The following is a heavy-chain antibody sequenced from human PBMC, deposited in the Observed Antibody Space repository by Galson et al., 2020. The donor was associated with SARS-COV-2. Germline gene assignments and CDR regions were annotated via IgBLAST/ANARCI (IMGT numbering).Heavy chain of an antibody. D-gene: IGHD3-22*01. Sequence: GGSLRLSCAASGFTFSSYGMHWVRQAPGKGLEWVAVISYDGSNKYYADSVKGRFTISRDNSKNTLYLQMNSLRAEDTAVYYCAKDRGYYDSSGYYYVGGMDVWGQGTTVTVSS. CDR2: ISYDGSNK. V-gene: IGHV3-30*18. CDR3: AKDRGYYDSSGYYYVGGMDV. J-gene: IGHJ6*02. CDR1: GFTFSSYG.